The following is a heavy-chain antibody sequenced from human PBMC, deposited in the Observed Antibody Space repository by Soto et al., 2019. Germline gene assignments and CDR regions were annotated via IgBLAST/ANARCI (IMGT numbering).Heavy chain of an antibody. J-gene: IGHJ4*02. CDR3: ARGSDCSGGSCYSHTPDY. Sequence: SETLSLTCTVSGGSISSYYWSWIRQPPGKGLEWIGYIYYSGSTNYNPSLKSRVTISVDTSKNQFSLKLSSVTAADTAVYYCARGSDCSGGSCYSHTPDYWGQGTLVTVSS. D-gene: IGHD2-15*01. CDR2: IYYSGST. CDR1: GGSISSYY. V-gene: IGHV4-59*01.